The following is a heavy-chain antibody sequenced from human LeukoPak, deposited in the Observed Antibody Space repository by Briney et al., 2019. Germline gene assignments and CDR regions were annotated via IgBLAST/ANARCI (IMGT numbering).Heavy chain of an antibody. J-gene: IGHJ5*02. CDR3: ARYATTNGPNWFDP. Sequence: SETLSLTCAVSGGSINGYYWGWIRQPPAKGLEWIGWIHSTGTTKYDPSLTGRVTISVTTSKNQFSLKLTSVTAADTASYYCARYATTNGPNWFDPWGRGTLVTVSS. D-gene: IGHD2-8*01. CDR1: GGSINGYY. CDR2: IHSTGTT. V-gene: IGHV4-59*01.